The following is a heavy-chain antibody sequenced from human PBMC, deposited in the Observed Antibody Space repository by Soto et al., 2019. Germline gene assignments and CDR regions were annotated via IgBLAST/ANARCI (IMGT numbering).Heavy chain of an antibody. CDR2: IGGGDDI. Sequence: PGGSMRLSCEACGFTFSNYAMAWVRQTPGEGPEWVSTIGGGDDIFYAESVQGRFIISRDDSRSTMYLQMDNLRVEDTATYFCAKDSISYNGIYDAFDVWGQGTVVTVSS. CDR3: AKDSISYNGIYDAFDV. D-gene: IGHD3-3*02. J-gene: IGHJ3*01. CDR1: GFTFSNYA. V-gene: IGHV3-23*01.